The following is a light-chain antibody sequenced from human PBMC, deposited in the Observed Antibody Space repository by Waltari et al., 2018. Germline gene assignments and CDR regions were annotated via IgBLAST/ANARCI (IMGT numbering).Light chain of an antibody. CDR2: AAS. Sequence: DIQMTQSPSSLSASVGDTVTITCRASQDISSYLNWFQQKPGKAPKLLIYAASTLQSGVPSRFSGSRSGTEFTLTISSLQPEDFAAYYCLHHNSYPLTFSGGTKVEIK. CDR3: LHHNSYPLT. CDR1: QDISSY. V-gene: IGKV1-17*01. J-gene: IGKJ4*01.